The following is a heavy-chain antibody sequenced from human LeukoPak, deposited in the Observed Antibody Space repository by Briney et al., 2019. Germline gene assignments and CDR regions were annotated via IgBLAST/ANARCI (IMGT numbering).Heavy chain of an antibody. CDR3: ARDWGSSGWYNWFDP. D-gene: IGHD6-19*01. V-gene: IGHV3-30*03. CDR2: ISHDGGVK. J-gene: IGHJ5*02. CDR1: GFSIGNYG. Sequence: GGSLSLSCAVSGFSIGNYGMHWVRQAPDKGLEWVAMISHDGGVKYYGDSVKGRLTISRDNSENTLYLQMNSLRVEDTAVYYCARDWGSSGWYNWFDPWGQGTLVTVSS.